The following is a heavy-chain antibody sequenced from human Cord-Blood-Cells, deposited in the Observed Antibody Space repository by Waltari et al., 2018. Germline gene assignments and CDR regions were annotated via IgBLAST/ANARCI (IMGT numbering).Heavy chain of an antibody. V-gene: IGHV4-59*01. CDR2: IYYSGST. CDR3: ARGPVGTDFDY. D-gene: IGHD2-21*02. CDR1: GGSISRYY. Sequence: QVQLQESGPGLVKPSETLSLTCTVSGGSISRYYWSWIRQPPGKGLEWIGYIYYSGSTNYNPSLKSRVTISVDTSKNQFSLKLSSVTAADTAVYYCARGPVGTDFDYWGQGTLVTVSS. J-gene: IGHJ4*02.